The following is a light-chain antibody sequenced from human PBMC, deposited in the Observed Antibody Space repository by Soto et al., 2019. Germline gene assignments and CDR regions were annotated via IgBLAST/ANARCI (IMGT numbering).Light chain of an antibody. J-gene: IGKJ5*01. Sequence: ETVLTQSPATLSLSPGERATLSCRASQSVDIYLAWYQQKPGQAPRLLIDDASNRATGIPARFSGSGSGTNFTLTISSLEPGDFAVYYCQQRKIWPPITFGQGTRLEIK. V-gene: IGKV3-11*01. CDR3: QQRKIWPPIT. CDR1: QSVDIY. CDR2: DAS.